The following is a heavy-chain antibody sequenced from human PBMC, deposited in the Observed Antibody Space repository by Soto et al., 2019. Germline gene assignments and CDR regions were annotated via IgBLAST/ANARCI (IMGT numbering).Heavy chain of an antibody. D-gene: IGHD4-17*01. Sequence: GGSLRLSCAASGFTFSSYAMSWVRQAPGKGLEWVSAISGSGGSTYYPGSVKGRFTSSRDNSKNTLYLQMNSLRAEDTAVYYCAKDGDDYGDYCLDYWGQGTLVTVSS. V-gene: IGHV3-23*01. CDR2: ISGSGGST. CDR1: GFTFSSYA. CDR3: AKDGDDYGDYCLDY. J-gene: IGHJ4*02.